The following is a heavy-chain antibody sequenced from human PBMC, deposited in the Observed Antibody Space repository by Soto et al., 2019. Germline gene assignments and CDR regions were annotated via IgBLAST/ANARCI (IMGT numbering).Heavy chain of an antibody. CDR1: GYTFTTFG. Sequence: QVQLVQSGGEVKKPGAAVKVSCKASGYTFTTFGIGWVRQAPGQGLEWMGWISAYSGNTEYPEKLQGRVTMTIDTSTSTTYMELRSLRSDDTAVYYCARAFCSGGSCYLDCWGQGALVTVSS. V-gene: IGHV1-18*01. J-gene: IGHJ4*02. D-gene: IGHD2-15*01. CDR3: ARAFCSGGSCYLDC. CDR2: ISAYSGNT.